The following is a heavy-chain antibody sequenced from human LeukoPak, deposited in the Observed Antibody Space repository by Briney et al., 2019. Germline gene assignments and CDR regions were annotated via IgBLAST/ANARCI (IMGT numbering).Heavy chain of an antibody. V-gene: IGHV4-30-2*01. Sequence: TSETLSLTCTVSGGSISSSSYYWGWIRQPPGKGLEWIGYIYHSGSTYYNPSLKSRVTISVDRSKNQFSLKLSSVTAADTAVYYCARRRGRGYSYVNGMDVWGQGTTVTVSS. CDR3: ARRRGRGYSYVNGMDV. CDR1: GGSISSSSYY. CDR2: IYHSGST. J-gene: IGHJ6*02. D-gene: IGHD5-18*01.